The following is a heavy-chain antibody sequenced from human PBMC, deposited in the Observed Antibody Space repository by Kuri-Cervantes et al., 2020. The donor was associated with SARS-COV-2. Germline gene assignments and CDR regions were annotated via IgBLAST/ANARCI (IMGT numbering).Heavy chain of an antibody. Sequence: GESLKISCAASGFTFSNAWMSWVRQAPGKGLEWVSAISGSGGSTYYADSVKGRFTISRDNSKNTLYLQMNSLRAEDTAVYYCARESQSSIAARFDYWGQGTLVTVSS. CDR1: GFTFSNAW. V-gene: IGHV3-23*01. CDR3: ARESQSSIAARFDY. D-gene: IGHD6-6*01. J-gene: IGHJ4*02. CDR2: ISGSGGST.